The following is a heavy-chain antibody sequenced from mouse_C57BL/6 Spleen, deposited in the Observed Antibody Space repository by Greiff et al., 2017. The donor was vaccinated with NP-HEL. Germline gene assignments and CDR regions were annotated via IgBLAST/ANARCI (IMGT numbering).Heavy chain of an antibody. V-gene: IGHV1-61*01. CDR3: ASLSEVYFDY. CDR2: IYPSDSET. Sequence: QVQLQQPGAELVRPGSSVKLSCKASGYTFTSYWMDWVKQRPGQGLEWIGNIYPSDSETHYNQKFKDKATLTVDKSSSTAYMQLSSLTSEDSAVYYCASLSEVYFDYWGQGTTLTVSS. D-gene: IGHD6-1*01. CDR1: GYTFTSYW. J-gene: IGHJ2*01.